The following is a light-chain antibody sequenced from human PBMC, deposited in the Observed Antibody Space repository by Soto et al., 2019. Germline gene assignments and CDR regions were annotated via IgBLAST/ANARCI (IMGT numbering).Light chain of an antibody. V-gene: IGLV2-14*01. J-gene: IGLJ1*01. CDR1: SSDVGGYNY. CDR3: SSYTSSSTLV. Sequence: QSALTQPASVSGSPGQSITISCTGTSSDVGGYNYVSWYQQHPGKAPKFMIYEVSNRPSGVSNRFSGSKSGNTASLTISGLQAEDEADYYCSSYTSSSTLVFGTGTQLTVL. CDR2: EVS.